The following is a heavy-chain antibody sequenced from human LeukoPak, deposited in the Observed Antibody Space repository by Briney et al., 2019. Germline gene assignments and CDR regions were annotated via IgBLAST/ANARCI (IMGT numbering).Heavy chain of an antibody. CDR1: GFTFSSYG. V-gene: IGHV3-23*01. Sequence: GGSLRLSCAASGFTFSSYGMHWVRQAPGKGLEWVSGISGSGGSTYYADSVKGRFTISRDNSKNTLYLQMSSLRADDTAVYYCAAPQYCSSTSCYLLYYYGMDVWGKGTTVTVSS. CDR3: AAPQYCSSTSCYLLYYYGMDV. D-gene: IGHD2-2*01. J-gene: IGHJ6*04. CDR2: ISGSGGST.